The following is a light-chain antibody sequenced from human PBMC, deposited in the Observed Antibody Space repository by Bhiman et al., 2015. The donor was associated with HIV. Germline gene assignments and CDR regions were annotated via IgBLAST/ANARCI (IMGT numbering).Light chain of an antibody. CDR3: SSYTSSSTSDYV. CDR2: DVS. Sequence: QSALTQPASVSGSPGQWITISCTGTSSDVGGYDYVSWYQQHPGKAPKLMIYDVSNRPSGVSNRFSGSKSGNTASLTISGLQAEDEADYYCSSYTSSSTSDYVFGTRTKVTVL. V-gene: IGLV2-14*03. J-gene: IGLJ1*01. CDR1: SSDVGGYDY.